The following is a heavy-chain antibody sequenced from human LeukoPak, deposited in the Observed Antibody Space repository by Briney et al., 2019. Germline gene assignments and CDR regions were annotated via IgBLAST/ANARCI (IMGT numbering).Heavy chain of an antibody. CDR1: GFIFSNYG. D-gene: IGHD5-18*01. CDR2: IQYNGTTK. CDR3: AKDIRRGYNFGYDQFAY. V-gene: IGHV3-30*02. J-gene: IGHJ4*02. Sequence: GGTLRLSCAASGFIFSNYGMHWVRQAPGKGLEWVAFIQYNGTTKDYADSVKGRFTISRDNSKNTVSLQMNSLTAEDTALYYCAKDIRRGYNFGYDQFAYWGQGTLVTVSS.